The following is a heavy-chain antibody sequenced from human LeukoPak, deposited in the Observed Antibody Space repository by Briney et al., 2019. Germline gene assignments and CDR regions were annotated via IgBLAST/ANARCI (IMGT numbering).Heavy chain of an antibody. V-gene: IGHV4-61*02. CDR1: GGSISSGSYY. J-gene: IGHJ6*03. Sequence: SETLSLTCTVSGGSISSGSYYWSWIRQPAGKGLEWIGRIYTSGSTNYNPSLKSRVTISVDTSKNQFSLNLSSVTAADTAVYYCARGARSFSAIGYYYYYMDVWGKGTTVTVSS. CDR3: ARGARSFSAIGYYYYYMDV. D-gene: IGHD2-21*01. CDR2: IYTSGST.